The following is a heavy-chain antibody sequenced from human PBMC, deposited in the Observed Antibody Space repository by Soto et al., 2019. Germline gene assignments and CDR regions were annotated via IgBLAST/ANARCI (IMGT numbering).Heavy chain of an antibody. J-gene: IGHJ4*01. CDR3: GRGGNYFLY. V-gene: IGHV4-59*11. Sequence: SETLSLTCTVSGGSISGHYWSWIRQPPGKGLEWIGYKYYSGNTNYNPSLKSRVIISVDTSKNQFSLELYSVTAADTAVYYCGRGGNYFLY. D-gene: IGHD2-15*01. CDR2: KYYSGNT. CDR1: GGSISGHY.